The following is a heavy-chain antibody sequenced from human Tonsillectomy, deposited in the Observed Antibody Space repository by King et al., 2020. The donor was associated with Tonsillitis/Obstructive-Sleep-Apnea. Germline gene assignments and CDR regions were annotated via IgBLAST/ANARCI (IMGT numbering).Heavy chain of an antibody. CDR1: GFTFSNFA. CDR2: ISGSTGST. Sequence: VQLVESGGGLVQPGGSLRLSCAASGFTFSNFAMSWVRQAPGKGLEWVSTISGSTGSTYYADSVKGRFTISRDNTKNTLYLQMNSLRAEDTALYYCAKDLTGNSGSGRRPFDNWGEGTLVTVSS. CDR3: AKDLTGNSGSGRRPFDN. J-gene: IGHJ4*02. V-gene: IGHV3-23*04. D-gene: IGHD1-26*01.